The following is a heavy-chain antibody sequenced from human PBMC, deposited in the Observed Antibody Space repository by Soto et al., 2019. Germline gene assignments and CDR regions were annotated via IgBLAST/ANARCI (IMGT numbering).Heavy chain of an antibody. V-gene: IGHV3-23*01. CDR1: GFTFSSYA. CDR3: ARYGDQYYQCRYMDV. D-gene: IGHD4-17*01. CDR2: ISGSGGST. J-gene: IGHJ6*03. Sequence: EVQLLESGGGLVQPGGSLRLSCAASGFTFSSYAMSWVRQAPGKGLEWVSGISGSGGSTNHADSVKGRLTISRDNSKKTLYLQMNGLRAEDTAVYYCARYGDQYYQCRYMDVWGKGTTVTGSS.